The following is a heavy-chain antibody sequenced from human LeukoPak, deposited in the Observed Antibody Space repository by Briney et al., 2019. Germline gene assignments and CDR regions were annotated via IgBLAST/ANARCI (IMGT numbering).Heavy chain of an antibody. CDR2: ISNDGSST. D-gene: IGHD5-18*01. V-gene: IGHV3-74*01. CDR3: VRQYTYGYYFDY. J-gene: IGHJ4*02. CDR1: GFTLSSYW. Sequence: PGGSLRLSCAVSGFTLSSYWMHWVRQTPGKGLVWVSRISNDGSSTNYADSVKGRFTISRDNAKNTLYLQMNSLRAEDTAVYYCVRQYTYGYYFDYWGQGTLVTVSS.